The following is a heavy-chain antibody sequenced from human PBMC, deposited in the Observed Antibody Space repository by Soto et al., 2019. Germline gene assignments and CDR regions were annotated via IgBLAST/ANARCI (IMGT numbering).Heavy chain of an antibody. D-gene: IGHD3-9*01. CDR1: GFTFSSYW. J-gene: IGHJ4*02. Sequence: GGSLRLSCAASGFTFSSYWMSWVRQAPGKGLEWVANIKQDGSEKYYVDSVKGRFTISRDNAKNSLYLQMNSLRAEDTAVYYCARDKGFDWLLYYFDYWGQGTLVTVS. CDR2: IKQDGSEK. V-gene: IGHV3-7*05. CDR3: ARDKGFDWLLYYFDY.